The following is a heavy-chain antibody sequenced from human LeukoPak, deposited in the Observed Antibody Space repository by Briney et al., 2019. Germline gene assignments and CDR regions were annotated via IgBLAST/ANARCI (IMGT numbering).Heavy chain of an antibody. CDR1: GGSISSGDYY. CDR3: ARVTATTVTTSVYYYGMDV. J-gene: IGHJ6*02. V-gene: IGHV4-30-4*01. D-gene: IGHD4-17*01. Sequence: PSETLSLTCTVSGGSISSGDYYWSWIREPPGKGLEWIGYIYYSGSTYYNPSLKSRVTISVDTSKNQFSLKLSSVTAADTAVYYCARVTATTVTTSVYYYGMDVWGQRTTVTVSS. CDR2: IYYSGST.